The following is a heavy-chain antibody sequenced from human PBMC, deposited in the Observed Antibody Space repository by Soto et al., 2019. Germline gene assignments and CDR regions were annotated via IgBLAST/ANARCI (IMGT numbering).Heavy chain of an antibody. J-gene: IGHJ4*02. CDR3: ARDTTGTTSIDY. CDR2: IYYSGST. D-gene: IGHD1-1*01. V-gene: IGHV4-31*03. CDR1: GGSISSGGYY. Sequence: QVQLQESGPGLVKPSQTLSLTCTVSGGSISSGGYYWSWIRQHPGKGLEWIGYIYYSGSTYYNPSLKSGGTITVDTSKNQFSLKLSSVTAADTAVYYCARDTTGTTSIDYWGQGTLVTDSS.